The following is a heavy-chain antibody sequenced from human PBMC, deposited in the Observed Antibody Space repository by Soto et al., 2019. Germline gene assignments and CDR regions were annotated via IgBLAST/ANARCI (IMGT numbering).Heavy chain of an antibody. Sequence: QVQLVESGGGVVQPGRSLRLSCAASGFTLSDFAMHWVRQAPGKGLEWVAVISYDGTKEYIADSVRGRFTISRDNSNIMLFLQMINLRPDDTAVYYCASPVGAYVPYIDYWVQGTLVTVSS. D-gene: IGHD4-17*01. CDR3: ASPVGAYVPYIDY. J-gene: IGHJ4*02. V-gene: IGHV3-30-3*01. CDR1: GFTLSDFA. CDR2: ISYDGTKE.